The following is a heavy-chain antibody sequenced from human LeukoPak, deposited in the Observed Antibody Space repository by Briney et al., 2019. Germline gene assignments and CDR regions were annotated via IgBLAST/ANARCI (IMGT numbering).Heavy chain of an antibody. CDR2: ISYDGSNK. CDR1: GFTFSSYG. J-gene: IGHJ3*02. Sequence: PGRSLRLSCAASGFTFSSYGMHWVRQAPGKGLEWVAVISYDGSNKYYADSVKGRFTISRDNSKNTLYLQTNSLRAEDTAVYYCAKEDCSGGSCYENDAFDIWGQGTMVTVSS. V-gene: IGHV3-30*18. CDR3: AKEDCSGGSCYENDAFDI. D-gene: IGHD2-15*01.